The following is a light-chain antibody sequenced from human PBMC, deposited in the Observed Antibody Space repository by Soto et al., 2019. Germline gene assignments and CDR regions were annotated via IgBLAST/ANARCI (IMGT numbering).Light chain of an antibody. V-gene: IGLV3-21*04. CDR2: YDG. J-gene: IGLJ2*01. CDR1: NIGRKS. Sequence: SYELTQPPSVSVAPGKTASITCEGNNIGRKSVHWYQPRPGQAPMVVIYYDGDRPSGIPERFSGSNSGTAATLTISGVEAGDEADYYCQVWDSGVDHIIFGGGTKLTVL. CDR3: QVWDSGVDHII.